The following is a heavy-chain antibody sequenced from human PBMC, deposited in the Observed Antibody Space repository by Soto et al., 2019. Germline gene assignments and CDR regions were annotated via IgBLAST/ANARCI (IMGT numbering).Heavy chain of an antibody. V-gene: IGHV3-30*18. CDR1: GFSFSNHG. J-gene: IGHJ6*02. CDR3: AKDLKVSGGFHGSLNYYYGMDV. D-gene: IGHD3-10*01. CDR2: ISYDGNVK. Sequence: VGSLRLSCAASGFSFSNHGMQWVRQAPGKGLEWVAVISYDGNVKYYTDSVKGRFTISRDNSQSTLFLQMDSLRPEDAAVYYCAKDLKVSGGFHGSLNYYYGMDVWGQGTTVTVSS.